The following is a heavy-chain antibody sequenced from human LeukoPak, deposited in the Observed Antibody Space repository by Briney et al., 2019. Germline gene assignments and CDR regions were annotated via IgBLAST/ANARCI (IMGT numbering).Heavy chain of an antibody. Sequence: PSETLSLTCTVAAGSMRSHYWSWIRQTPGKGLEWIGYIDYSGSTRYNPSLQSRVTISVDTSKNQFSLKLTSVTATDTAVYYCAILINNDNSGDADTFDMWGQGTVVTVFS. J-gene: IGHJ3*02. CDR2: IDYSGST. D-gene: IGHD3-22*01. V-gene: IGHV4-59*11. CDR1: AGSMRSHY. CDR3: AILINNDNSGDADTFDM.